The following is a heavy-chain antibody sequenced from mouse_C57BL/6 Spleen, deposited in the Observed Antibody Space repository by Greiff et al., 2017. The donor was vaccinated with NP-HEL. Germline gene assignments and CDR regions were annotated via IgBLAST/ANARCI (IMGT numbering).Heavy chain of an antibody. Sequence: VQLQQPGAELVKPGASVKLSCKASGYTFTSYWMHWVKQRPGQGLEWIGMIHPNSGSTNYNEKFKSKATLTVDKSSSTAYMQLSSLTSEDSAVYYCARASYYGSSWDYFDYWGQGTTLTVSS. D-gene: IGHD1-1*01. CDR1: GYTFTSYW. V-gene: IGHV1-64*01. J-gene: IGHJ2*01. CDR2: IHPNSGST. CDR3: ARASYYGSSWDYFDY.